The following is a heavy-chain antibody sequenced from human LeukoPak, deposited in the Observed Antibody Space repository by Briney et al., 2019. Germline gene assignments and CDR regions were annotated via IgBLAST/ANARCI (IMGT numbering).Heavy chain of an antibody. D-gene: IGHD3-22*01. CDR3: ASSLPSYYYDSSGYSY. J-gene: IGHJ4*02. CDR2: IYYSGST. V-gene: IGHV4-59*01. CDR1: GGSISSYY. Sequence: SETLSLTCTVSGGSISSYYWSWIRQPPGKGLEWIGYIYYSGSTNYNPSLKSRVTISVDTSKNQFFLKLSSVTAADTAVYYCASSLPSYYYDSSGYSYWGQGTLVTVSS.